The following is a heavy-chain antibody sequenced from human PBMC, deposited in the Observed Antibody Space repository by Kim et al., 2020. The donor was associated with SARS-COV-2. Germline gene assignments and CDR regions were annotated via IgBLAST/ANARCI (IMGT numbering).Heavy chain of an antibody. CDR3: ARSGWYSSGWYGGWDYYYYYGMDF. V-gene: IGHV4-34*01. D-gene: IGHD6-19*01. Sequence: SETLSLTCAVYGGSFSGYYWSWIRQPPGKGLEWIGEINHSGSTNYNPSLQSRVTISVDTSKNQFSLKLSSVTAADTAVYYCARSGWYSSGWYGGWDYYYYYGMDFWGQGTTVTVSS. CDR1: GGSFSGYY. CDR2: INHSGST. J-gene: IGHJ6*02.